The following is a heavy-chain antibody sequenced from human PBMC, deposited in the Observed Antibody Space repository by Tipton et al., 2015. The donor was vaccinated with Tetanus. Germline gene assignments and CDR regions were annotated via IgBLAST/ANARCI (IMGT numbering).Heavy chain of an antibody. V-gene: IGHV3-30*04. CDR2: ISYDGGNK. D-gene: IGHD3-10*01. J-gene: IGHJ4*02. Sequence: LSLTCAASGFTFSSYAMHWVRQAPGKGLEWVAVISYDGGNKYYADSVKGRFTISRDNSKNTLYLQMNSLRAEDTAVYYCARDRGYYGSGSYTYFDYWGQGTLVTVSS. CDR1: GFTFSSYA. CDR3: ARDRGYYGSGSYTYFDY.